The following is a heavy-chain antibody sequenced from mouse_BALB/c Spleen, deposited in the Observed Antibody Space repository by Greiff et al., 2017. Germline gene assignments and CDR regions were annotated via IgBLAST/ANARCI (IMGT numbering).Heavy chain of an antibody. Sequence: EVKLMESGGGLVQPGGSRKLSCAASGFTFSSFGMHWVRQAPEKGLEWVAYISSGSSTIYYADTVKGRFTISRDNPKNTLFLQMTSLRSEDTAMYYCARSDRSAWFAYWGQGTLVTVSA. J-gene: IGHJ3*01. CDR3: ARSDRSAWFAY. D-gene: IGHD2-14*01. CDR2: ISSGSSTI. CDR1: GFTFSSFG. V-gene: IGHV5-17*02.